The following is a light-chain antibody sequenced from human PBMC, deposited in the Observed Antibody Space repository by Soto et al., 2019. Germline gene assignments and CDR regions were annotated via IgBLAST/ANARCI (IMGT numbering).Light chain of an antibody. CDR3: CSYGGSSTSVI. CDR1: SSDVGRYNL. V-gene: IGLV2-23*01. Sequence: QSALTQPASVSRSPGQSISISCTGTSSDVGRYNLVSWYQQHPGQAPKLIIYEGSKRPSGVSNRFSGSKSGNTASLTISGLQAEDEADYYCCSYGGSSTSVIFGGGTKLTVL. J-gene: IGLJ2*01. CDR2: EGS.